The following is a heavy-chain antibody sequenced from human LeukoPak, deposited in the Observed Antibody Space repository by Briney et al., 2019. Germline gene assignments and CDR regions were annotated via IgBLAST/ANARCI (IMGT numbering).Heavy chain of an antibody. Sequence: SETLSLTCAVYGGSFSGYYWGWDRHPPGKGLEWIGEINHSGSTNYNPSLKSRVTISVDTSKNQFSLKLSSVTAADTAVYYCARGRRGEQWLSLTFDYWGQGTLVTVSS. CDR2: INHSGST. CDR1: GGSFSGYY. CDR3: ARGRRGEQWLSLTFDY. D-gene: IGHD6-19*01. V-gene: IGHV4-34*01. J-gene: IGHJ4*02.